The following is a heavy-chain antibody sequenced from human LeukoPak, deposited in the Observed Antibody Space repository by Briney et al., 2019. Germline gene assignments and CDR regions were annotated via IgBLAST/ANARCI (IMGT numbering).Heavy chain of an antibody. CDR3: ARGYTYSSGLFDY. CDR1: GYTFTGNN. J-gene: IGHJ4*02. Sequence: ASVKVSCKASGYTFTGNNMHWVRQAPGQGLEWMGWINPNSGGTNYAQKFQGRVTMTRDTSISTAYMELSRLRSDDTAVYYCARGYTYSSGLFDYWGQGTLVTVSS. V-gene: IGHV1-2*02. CDR2: INPNSGGT. D-gene: IGHD6-19*01.